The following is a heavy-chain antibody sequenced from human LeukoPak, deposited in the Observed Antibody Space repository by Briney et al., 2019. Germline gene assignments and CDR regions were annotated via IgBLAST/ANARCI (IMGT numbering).Heavy chain of an antibody. CDR2: IYYSGST. Sequence: SETLSLTCTVSGGSISSSSYYWGWIRQPPGKGLEWIGSIYYSGSTYYNPSLKSRVTISVDTSKNQFSLKLSSVTAADTAVYYCARKEGYCSGGSCYSEGFDPWGQGTLVTVSS. CDR1: GGSISSSSYY. D-gene: IGHD2-15*01. CDR3: ARKEGYCSGGSCYSEGFDP. V-gene: IGHV4-39*07. J-gene: IGHJ5*02.